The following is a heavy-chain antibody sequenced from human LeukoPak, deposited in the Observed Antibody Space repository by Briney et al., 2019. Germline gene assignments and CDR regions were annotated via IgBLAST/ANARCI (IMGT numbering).Heavy chain of an antibody. CDR1: GASISNSY. Sequence: SETLSLTCNVSGASISNSYWSWIRQPAGKGLEWIGRIHSSGTTNYNPSLTNRVTMSVDTPKNQFSLRLSSVTAADTAVYFCARGICSSTSCYTPGAFDFWGQGTIITVSS. V-gene: IGHV4-4*07. CDR3: ARGICSSTSCYTPGAFDF. CDR2: IHSSGTT. J-gene: IGHJ3*01. D-gene: IGHD2-2*02.